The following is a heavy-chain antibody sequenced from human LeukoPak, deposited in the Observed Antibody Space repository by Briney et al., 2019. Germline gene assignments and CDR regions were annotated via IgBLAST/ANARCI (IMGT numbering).Heavy chain of an antibody. CDR3: ARERYYGSENYDH. D-gene: IGHD3-10*01. CDR2: ISSSGSTI. CDR1: GFSFSSFD. Sequence: GGSLRLSCAASGFSFSSFDMHWVRQAPGRGLEWVSYISSSGSTIYYADSVKGRFTISRDNAKNSLYLQMNSLRAEDTAVYYCARERYYGSENYDHWGQGTLVTVSS. V-gene: IGHV3-48*03. J-gene: IGHJ5*02.